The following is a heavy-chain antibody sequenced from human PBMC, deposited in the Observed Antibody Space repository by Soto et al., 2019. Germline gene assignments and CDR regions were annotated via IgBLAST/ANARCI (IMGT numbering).Heavy chain of an antibody. CDR2: ISAYNGNT. V-gene: IGHV1-18*01. J-gene: IGHJ5*02. D-gene: IGHD1-1*01. CDR3: ARDEASKCNDGGWFDA. CDR1: GYNFTSYG. Sequence: QVQLVQSGAEVKKPGASVKVSCKASGYNFTSYGISWVRQASGQGLEWLGWISAYNGNTKYAQKLQGRVTMTTYTSTRIAYMELRSLRSDDPAVYYRARDEASKCNDGGWFDAWGQGTLVTGSS.